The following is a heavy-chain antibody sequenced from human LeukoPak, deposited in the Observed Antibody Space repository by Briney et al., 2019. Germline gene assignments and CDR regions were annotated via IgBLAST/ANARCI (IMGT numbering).Heavy chain of an antibody. J-gene: IGHJ4*02. D-gene: IGHD3-10*01. V-gene: IGHV3-23*01. CDR1: GFTVSAYA. CDR2: IYDDNT. Sequence: PGVSLRHSCAASGFTVSAYAMAWVRQAPGKGLEWVSTIYDDNTYYADSVKGRFAISTDNSKNTLYLQMNSLRVEDTAVYFCAARKVRGVWFYLDYWGQGTLVTVSS. CDR3: AARKVRGVWFYLDY.